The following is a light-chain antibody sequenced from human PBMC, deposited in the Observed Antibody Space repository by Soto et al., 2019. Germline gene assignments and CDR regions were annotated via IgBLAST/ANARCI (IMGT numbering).Light chain of an antibody. J-gene: IGLJ3*02. CDR3: QSYDSSLSGWV. Sequence: QSVLTQPPSVSGAPGQRVTISCTGSSSNIGACYDVHWYQQLPGTAPKLIIYGNSNRPSGVPDRFSGSKSGTSASLAITGLQAEDEADYYCQSYDSSLSGWVFGGGTKVTVL. CDR2: GNS. V-gene: IGLV1-40*01. CDR1: SSNIGACYD.